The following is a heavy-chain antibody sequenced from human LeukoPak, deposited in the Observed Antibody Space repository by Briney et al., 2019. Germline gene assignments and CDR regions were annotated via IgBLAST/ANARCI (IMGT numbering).Heavy chain of an antibody. Sequence: PSETLSLTCAVSGYSISSGYYWIWIRQPPGKGLEWIGSPYHSDSIYYNPSLESRVTMSVDTSKNQFSLKLSFVTAADTAVYYCARQHDSYHYYYVDVWGTGTTVTVS. D-gene: IGHD6-13*01. CDR3: ARQHDSYHYYYVDV. CDR1: GYSISSGYY. CDR2: PYHSDSI. V-gene: IGHV4-38-2*01. J-gene: IGHJ6*03.